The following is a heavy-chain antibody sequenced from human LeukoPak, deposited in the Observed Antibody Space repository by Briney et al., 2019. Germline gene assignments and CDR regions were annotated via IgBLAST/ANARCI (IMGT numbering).Heavy chain of an antibody. J-gene: IGHJ4*02. Sequence: SETLSLTYTVSGGSISSYYWSWIRQPPGKGLEWMGDIYYSGSTNYNPSLKSRVTISVKTSKKQFSLKLSSVTAADTAVYYCARDQDNYYDSSGYYYYWGQGTLVTVSS. V-gene: IGHV4-59*01. CDR2: IYYSGST. CDR1: GGSISSYY. CDR3: ARDQDNYYDSSGYYYY. D-gene: IGHD3-22*01.